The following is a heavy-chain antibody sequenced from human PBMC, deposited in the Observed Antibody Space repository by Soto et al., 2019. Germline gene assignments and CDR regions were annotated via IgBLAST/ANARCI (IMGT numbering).Heavy chain of an antibody. CDR2: IKQDGSEK. CDR1: GFTFSSYW. J-gene: IGHJ4*02. CDR3: ARDRGYDFWSGYYRGDFDY. Sequence: EVQLVESGGGLVQPGGSLRLSCAASGFTFSSYWMSWVRQAPGKGLEWVANIKQDGSEKYYVDSVKGRFTISRDNAKNSLYLQMNSLRAEDTAVYYCARDRGYDFWSGYYRGDFDYWGQGTLVIVSS. D-gene: IGHD3-3*01. V-gene: IGHV3-7*03.